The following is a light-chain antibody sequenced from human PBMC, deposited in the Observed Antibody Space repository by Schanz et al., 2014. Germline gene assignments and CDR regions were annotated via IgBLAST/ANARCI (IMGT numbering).Light chain of an antibody. CDR1: QSVSSN. CDR3: QQYNNWPLT. CDR2: DAS. Sequence: EIVMTQSPATLSVSPGERATLSCRASQSVSSNLAWYQQKPGQAPRLLIYDASNRAAGIPARFSGSGSGTDFTLIISSLQSEDFAVYYCQQYNNWPLTFGQGTRLEIK. J-gene: IGKJ5*01. V-gene: IGKV3D-15*01.